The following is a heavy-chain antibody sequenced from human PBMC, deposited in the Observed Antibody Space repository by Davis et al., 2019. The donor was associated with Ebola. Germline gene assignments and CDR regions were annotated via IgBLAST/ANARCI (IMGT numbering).Heavy chain of an antibody. Sequence: PSEALSLTCTVSGVSIIDHYWSCIRQSPGKGLEWIVYIDYRGRSTYKPSLRSRITMSVDTSKNQFFLKLKSITAADTAVYYCARGGSPAMFKGVDEWGQGTLVTVAS. CDR1: GVSIIDHY. CDR2: IDYRGRS. CDR3: ARGGSPAMFKGVDE. V-gene: IGHV4-59*11. D-gene: IGHD2-2*01. J-gene: IGHJ4*02.